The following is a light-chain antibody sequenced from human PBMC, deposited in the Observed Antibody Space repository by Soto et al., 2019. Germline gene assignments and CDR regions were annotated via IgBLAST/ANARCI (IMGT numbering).Light chain of an antibody. CDR2: AVT. V-gene: IGLV2-14*01. CDR3: SSYTNSTTQV. CDR1: SSDVGRYNF. Sequence: QSVLTQPASVSGSPGQSITISCTGTSSDVGRYNFVSWYQRHPGKAPQLMIYAVTNRPSGVSNRFSGSKSGNTASLTISGLQAEDEADYYCSSYTNSTTQVFGTGTRSPS. J-gene: IGLJ1*01.